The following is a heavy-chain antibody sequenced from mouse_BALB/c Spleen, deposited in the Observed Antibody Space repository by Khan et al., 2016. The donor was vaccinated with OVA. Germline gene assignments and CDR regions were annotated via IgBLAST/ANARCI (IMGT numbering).Heavy chain of an antibody. CDR2: INPYNGVT. Sequence: VQRQQPGPELVKPGASMRISCKASGYSFTGYTMNGVKQSHEKNLEWIGLINPYNGVTRYNQKFKDKATLIVDKSSSTAYMELLSLTSEDSAVYYCARDYRYYFDCWGQGTTLAVST. CDR3: ARDYRYYFDC. D-gene: IGHD2-12*01. CDR1: GYSFTGYT. V-gene: IGHV1-31*01. J-gene: IGHJ2*01.